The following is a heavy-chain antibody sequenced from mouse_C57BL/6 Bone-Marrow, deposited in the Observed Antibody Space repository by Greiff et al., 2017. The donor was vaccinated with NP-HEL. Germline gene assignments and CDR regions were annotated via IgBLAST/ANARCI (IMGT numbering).Heavy chain of an antibody. CDR3: ARPRPPDSPSDY. J-gene: IGHJ2*01. V-gene: IGHV7-3*01. D-gene: IGHD2-12*01. Sequence: EVKLMESGGGLVQPGGSLSLSCAASGFTFTDYYMSWVRQPPGKALEWLGFIRNKANGYTTEYSASVKGRFTISRDNSQSILYLQMNALRAEDSATYYCARPRPPDSPSDYWGKGTTLTVSS. CDR2: IRNKANGYTT. CDR1: GFTFTDYY.